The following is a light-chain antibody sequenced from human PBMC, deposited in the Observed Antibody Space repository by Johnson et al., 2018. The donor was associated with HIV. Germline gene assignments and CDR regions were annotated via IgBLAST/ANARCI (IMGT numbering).Light chain of an antibody. V-gene: IGLV1-51*02. CDR2: ENN. CDR1: SSNIGDNY. CDR3: GTWDSSLSAGGV. J-gene: IGLJ1*01. Sequence: QSVLTQPPSVSAVPGQKVTISCSGSSSNIGDNYVSWYQQLPGTAPKLLIYENNKRPSGIPGRFSGSKSGTSATLGITGLQTGDEADYYCGTWDSSLSAGGVFGTGTKVTVL.